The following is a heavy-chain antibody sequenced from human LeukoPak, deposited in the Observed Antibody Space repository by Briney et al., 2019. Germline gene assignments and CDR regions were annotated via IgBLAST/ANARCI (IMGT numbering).Heavy chain of an antibody. D-gene: IGHD3-22*01. V-gene: IGHV3-33*01. CDR3: ARDYYYDSSGYWDYYFDY. Sequence: GGSLRLSCAASGFTFSRFGMHWVRQAPGKGLEWVAVVWYDGSNKYYADSVKGRFTISRDNSKNTLYLEMNSLRAEDTAVYYCARDYYYDSSGYWDYYFDYWGQGTLVSVSS. CDR1: GFTFSRFG. J-gene: IGHJ4*02. CDR2: VWYDGSNK.